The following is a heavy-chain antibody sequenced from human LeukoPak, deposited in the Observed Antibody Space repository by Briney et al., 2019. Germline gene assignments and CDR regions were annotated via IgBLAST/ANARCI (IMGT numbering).Heavy chain of an antibody. D-gene: IGHD6-19*01. CDR2: IYTSGST. Sequence: SETLSLTCTVSGGSISSDSYYWTWIRQPAGKGLEWIGRIYTSGSTNYNPSLKSRVTILVDTSKNQFSLKLSSVTAADTAVYFCPRDSAQYSSGWYTDYWGQGTLVTVSS. J-gene: IGHJ4*02. CDR3: PRDSAQYSSGWYTDY. V-gene: IGHV4-61*02. CDR1: GGSISSDSYY.